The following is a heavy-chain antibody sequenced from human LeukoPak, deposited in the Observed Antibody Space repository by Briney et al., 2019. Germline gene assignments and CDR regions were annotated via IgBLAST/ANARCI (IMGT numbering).Heavy chain of an antibody. CDR3: AKTVAGEN. CDR1: GFTFSTYA. CDR2: IGYDGEKT. Sequence: GGSLRLSWAASGFTFSTYAMNWVRQAPGKGLDWVSTIGYDGEKTYYTDSVKGRFTISRDNSKNTLYLQMNSLRAEDTAMYYCAKTVAGENWGQGTLVTVSS. V-gene: IGHV3-23*01. D-gene: IGHD6-19*01. J-gene: IGHJ4*02.